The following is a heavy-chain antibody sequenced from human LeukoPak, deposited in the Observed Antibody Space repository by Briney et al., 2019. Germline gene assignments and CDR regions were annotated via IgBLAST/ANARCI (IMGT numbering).Heavy chain of an antibody. CDR1: GFPFRRFY. J-gene: IGHJ4*02. CDR2: IGLSGYPL. D-gene: IGHD3-22*01. Sequence: GGSLRLSCAASGFPFRRFYMSWIRQAPGKGLEWISYIGLSGYPLDYADSVRGRFTISRDNAKNSLYLEMNSLRAEDTAVYYCARKDFSSGSFSYWGQGTLVTVSS. V-gene: IGHV3-11*04. CDR3: ARKDFSSGSFSY.